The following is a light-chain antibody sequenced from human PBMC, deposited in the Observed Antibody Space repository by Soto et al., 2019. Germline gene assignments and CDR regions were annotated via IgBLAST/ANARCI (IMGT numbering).Light chain of an antibody. CDR1: QGISSW. CDR2: KAS. Sequence: DIQMTQSPSTLSASVGDRVTITCRASQGISSWLAWSQQKPGKAPKLLIYKASSLESGVPSRFSGSGSGTEFTLTISSLQPYDFATYYCQQYNSYPVTFGQGTKLEIK. J-gene: IGKJ2*01. V-gene: IGKV1-5*03. CDR3: QQYNSYPVT.